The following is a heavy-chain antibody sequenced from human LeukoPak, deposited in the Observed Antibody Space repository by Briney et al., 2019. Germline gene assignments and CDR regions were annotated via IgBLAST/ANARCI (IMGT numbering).Heavy chain of an antibody. J-gene: IGHJ6*02. CDR3: ARGTVVKQWLLFFYYYGMDV. CDR1: GYTFTSYG. CDR2: ISAYNGNT. D-gene: IGHD6-19*01. Sequence: ASVKVSCKASGYTFTSYGISWVRQAPGQGLEWMGWISAYNGNTNYAQKLQGRVTMTTDTSTSTAYMELSSLRSEDTAVYYCARGTVVKQWLLFFYYYGMDVWGQGTTVTVSS. V-gene: IGHV1-18*01.